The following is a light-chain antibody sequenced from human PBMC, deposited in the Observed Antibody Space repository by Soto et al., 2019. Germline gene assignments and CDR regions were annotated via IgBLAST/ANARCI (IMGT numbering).Light chain of an antibody. Sequence: QSVLTQPASVSGSPEQSITISCTGTSSDVGGYNYVYWYQQHPGKAPKLMIYDVSNRPSGVSNRFSGSKSGNTASLTISGLQAEDEADYYCSSYTSSSLYVFGTGTKLTVL. CDR2: DVS. V-gene: IGLV2-14*01. CDR1: SSDVGGYNY. J-gene: IGLJ1*01. CDR3: SSYTSSSLYV.